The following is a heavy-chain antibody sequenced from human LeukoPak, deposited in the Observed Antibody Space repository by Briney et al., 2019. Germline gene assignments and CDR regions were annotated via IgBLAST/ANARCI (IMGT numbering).Heavy chain of an antibody. CDR2: IRSKANSYAT. V-gene: IGHV3-73*01. J-gene: IGHJ5*02. CDR1: GFTFSGSA. CDR3: TRQDGVVFDP. Sequence: PGGSLRLSCAASGFTFSGSAMHWVRQASGKGLEWVGRIRSKANSYATAYAASVKGRFTISRDDSKNTAYLQMNSLKTEDTAVYYCTRQDGVVFDPWGQGTLVTVSS. D-gene: IGHD2-8*01.